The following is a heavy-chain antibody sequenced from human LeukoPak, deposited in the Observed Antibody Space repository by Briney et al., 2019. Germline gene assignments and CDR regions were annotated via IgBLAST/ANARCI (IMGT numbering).Heavy chain of an antibody. J-gene: IGHJ3*02. CDR1: GGSISSYY. CDR3: ARDVGSTYDAFDI. CDR2: IYYSEST. D-gene: IGHD1-26*01. Sequence: PSETLSLTCTVSGGSISSYYWSWIRQPPAKGLEWVGYIYYSESTNYNPSLKSRVPISVDTSKNQFSLKLSSVTAADTAVYYCARDVGSTYDAFDIWGQGTMVTVSS. V-gene: IGHV4-59*01.